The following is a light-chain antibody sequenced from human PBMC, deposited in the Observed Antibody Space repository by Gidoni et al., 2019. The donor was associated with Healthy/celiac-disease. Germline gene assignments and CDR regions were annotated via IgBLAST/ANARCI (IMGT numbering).Light chain of an antibody. Sequence: DIVMTQTPLSLPVTPGEPASIYCSSSQSLLASEDGNTYLDWYLQKPGQSPKLLIYPLSYRASGVTDRFSGSGSGTDFTLKISRVEAEDVGVYYCMQRIEFPLITFGQGTRLEIK. CDR2: PLS. CDR3: MQRIEFPLIT. CDR1: QSLLASEDGNTY. V-gene: IGKV2-40*01. J-gene: IGKJ5*01.